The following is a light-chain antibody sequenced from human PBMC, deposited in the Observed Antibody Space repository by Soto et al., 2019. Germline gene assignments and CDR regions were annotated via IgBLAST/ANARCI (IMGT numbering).Light chain of an antibody. V-gene: IGKV4-1*01. Sequence: DIVMTQSPDSLAVSLGERATINCKSSQSVLYSSNNKNYLAWYQQKPGQPPKLLIYWASTRESGVPDRFSGSGSGRDFELTISSLQGEDVAVYYCQQYYSTPPWTFGQGTKVEIK. CDR3: QQYYSTPPWT. CDR2: WAS. CDR1: QSVLYSSNNKNY. J-gene: IGKJ1*01.